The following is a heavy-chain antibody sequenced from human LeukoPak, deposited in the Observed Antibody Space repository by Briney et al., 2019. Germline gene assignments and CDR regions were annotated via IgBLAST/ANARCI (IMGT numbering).Heavy chain of an antibody. D-gene: IGHD3-22*01. CDR2: IYSGGST. J-gene: IGHJ4*02. CDR1: GFNVSSNY. V-gene: IGHV3-53*04. Sequence: GGSLRLSCGASGFNVSSNYMSWVRQAPGKGLEWVSVIYSGGSTYYADSVKGRFTISRHNSKNMLYLQMNSLRPEDTAVYYCASSGYYDSSIFDYWGQGTLVTVSS. CDR3: ASSGYYDSSIFDY.